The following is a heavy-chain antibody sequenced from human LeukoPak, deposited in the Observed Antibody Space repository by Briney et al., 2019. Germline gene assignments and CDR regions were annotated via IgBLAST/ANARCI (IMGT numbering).Heavy chain of an antibody. CDR2: IYSGGST. CDR3: ARDPIVVVVAAMVYYFDY. Sequence: GGSLRLSCAASGFTVSSNYIWVRQAPGKGLEWVSVIYSGGSTYYADSVKGRFTISRDNSKNTLYLQMNSLRAEDTAVYYCARDPIVVVVAAMVYYFDYWGQGTLVTVSS. J-gene: IGHJ4*02. CDR1: GFTVSSNY. V-gene: IGHV3-53*05. D-gene: IGHD2-15*01.